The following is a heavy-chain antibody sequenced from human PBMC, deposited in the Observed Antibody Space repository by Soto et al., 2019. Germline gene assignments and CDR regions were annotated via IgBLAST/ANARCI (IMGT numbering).Heavy chain of an antibody. CDR1: GYNCINYW. V-gene: IGHV5-51*03. D-gene: IGHD3-16*01. CDR3: ARRLGYDAVDI. CDR2: VYPGDSDT. Sequence: EVQLVQSGPELKKPGESLKISCQASGYNCINYWIVWVRQVPGKGLEDMGLVYPGDSDTRYSPSFEGHVTISADKSITTDYLRWNTLRVSDTGIYYCARRLGYDAVDIGGRGTMVTVSS. J-gene: IGHJ3*02.